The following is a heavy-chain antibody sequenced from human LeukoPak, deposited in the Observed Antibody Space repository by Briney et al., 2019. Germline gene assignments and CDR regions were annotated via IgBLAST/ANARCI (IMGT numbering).Heavy chain of an antibody. J-gene: IGHJ4*02. Sequence: GGSLRLSCAASGFTVSGTYMSWVRQAPGKGLEWVSVLYSGGNSYYADSVKGRFTISRDNSKNTLYLQMNNLRAEDTAVYYCARGGYAYGFDYWGQGTLVTVSS. CDR1: GFTVSGTY. V-gene: IGHV3-53*01. CDR2: LYSGGNS. D-gene: IGHD5-18*01. CDR3: ARGGYAYGFDY.